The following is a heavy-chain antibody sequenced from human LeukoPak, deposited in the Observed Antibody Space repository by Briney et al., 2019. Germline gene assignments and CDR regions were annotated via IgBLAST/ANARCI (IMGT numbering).Heavy chain of an antibody. CDR1: KFMFSAYN. D-gene: IGHD7-27*01. V-gene: IGHV3-48*03. CDR2: ISSSGSST. CDR3: ARDAQTADIDY. J-gene: IGHJ4*02. Sequence: GGSLRLSCAASKFMFSAYNMHWVRQAPGKGLEWLSYISSSGSSTHYADSVKGRFTISRDNAKNSLYLQMHSLRAEDTAVYYCARDAQTADIDYWGQGTLVSVSS.